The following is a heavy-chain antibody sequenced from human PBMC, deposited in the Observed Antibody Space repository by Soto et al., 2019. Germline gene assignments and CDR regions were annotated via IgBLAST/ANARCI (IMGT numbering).Heavy chain of an antibody. CDR2: ISGSGSLT. CDR1: GFTISTYS. J-gene: IGHJ4*02. D-gene: IGHD6-13*01. CDR3: AKDPYTEAGPDY. Sequence: WGSLWLSCAASGFTISTYSVNWVRQAPGMGLEWVSAISGSGSLTYYADSVKGRFTISRDNSKNTLYLQMNSLRPVDTAVYYCAKDPYTEAGPDYWGQGTLVTVSS. V-gene: IGHV3-23*01.